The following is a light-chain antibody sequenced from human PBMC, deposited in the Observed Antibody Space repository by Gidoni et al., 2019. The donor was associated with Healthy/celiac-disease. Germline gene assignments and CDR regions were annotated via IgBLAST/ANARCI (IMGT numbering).Light chain of an antibody. V-gene: IGKV1-39*01. CDR2: AAS. Sequence: DIQMTQSPSSLSASVGDRVTITCRASQSISSYLNWYQQKPGKAPKLLIYAASSLQSGVPSRFSGSGSGTDFTLTISSLQPEDFATYYCPQSYTSYSFGQWTKLEIK. J-gene: IGKJ2*03. CDR1: QSISSY. CDR3: PQSYTSYS.